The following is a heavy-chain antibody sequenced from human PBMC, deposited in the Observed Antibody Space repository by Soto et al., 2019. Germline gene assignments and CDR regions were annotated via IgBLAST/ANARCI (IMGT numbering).Heavy chain of an antibody. J-gene: IGHJ4*02. CDR2: ISTDGTDT. CDR1: RFTFSNHW. CDR3: VRDVRGGDYTLFDY. Sequence: GGSLRLSCAASRFTFSNHWIHWVRQAPGKGLVWVSRISTDGTDTRYADSVKGRFTISRDNAKNTLYLQMNSLRVDDTAVYYCVRDVRGGDYTLFDYWGQGTLVTVSS. V-gene: IGHV3-74*01. D-gene: IGHD4-17*01.